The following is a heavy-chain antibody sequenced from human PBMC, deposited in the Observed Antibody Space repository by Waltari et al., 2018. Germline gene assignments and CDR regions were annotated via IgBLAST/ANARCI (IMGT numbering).Heavy chain of an antibody. CDR1: GFTFRSSG. Sequence: QVQLVESGGGVVQPGRSLRLSCAASGFTFRSSGMHWVRQATGKGLAWVAVIWYDEKNKYYADSVKGRFTISRDNSKNTLYLQMNSLRAEDTAVYFCARDLGRYYYDGSGYDYWGQGTLVTVSS. CDR3: ARDLGRYYYDGSGYDY. J-gene: IGHJ4*02. V-gene: IGHV3-33*01. D-gene: IGHD3-22*01. CDR2: IWYDEKNK.